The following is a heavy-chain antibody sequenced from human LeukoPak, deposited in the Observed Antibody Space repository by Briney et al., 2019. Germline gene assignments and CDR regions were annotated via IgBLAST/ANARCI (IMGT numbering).Heavy chain of an antibody. CDR2: INHSGST. Sequence: SETLSLTCAVYGGSFSGYYWSWIRQPPGKGLEWIGEINHSGSTNYNPSLKSRVTISIDTSKNQFSLKLSSVTAADTAVYYCARRPTGGLDYWGQGTLVTVSS. V-gene: IGHV4-34*01. J-gene: IGHJ4*02. CDR1: GGSFSGYY. CDR3: ARRPTGGLDY. D-gene: IGHD3-16*01.